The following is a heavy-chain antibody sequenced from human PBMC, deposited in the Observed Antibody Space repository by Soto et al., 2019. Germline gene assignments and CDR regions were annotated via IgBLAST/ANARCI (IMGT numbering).Heavy chain of an antibody. J-gene: IGHJ4*02. CDR1: GFTFNNYA. V-gene: IGHV3-23*01. Sequence: GGSLRLSCAASGFTFNNYAMNWVRQAPGMGLEWVATISNTGGGTYYADSVKGRFTISRDNSKNTLYLQMSSLRVEDTAVYYCAKDRLAGNFDYWGQGTQVNVSS. CDR3: AKDRLAGNFDY. CDR2: ISNTGGGT.